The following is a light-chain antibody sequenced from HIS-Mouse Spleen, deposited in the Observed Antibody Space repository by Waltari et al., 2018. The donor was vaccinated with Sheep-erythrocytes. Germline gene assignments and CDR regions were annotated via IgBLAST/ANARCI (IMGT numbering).Light chain of an antibody. CDR2: KVS. V-gene: IGKV2-30*02. J-gene: IGKJ2*01. Sequence: DVVMTQSPLSLPVTLGQPASISCRSSQSLVHSDGNTYLNWFQQRPGQSPRRLIYKVSNRDSGVPDRFSGSGSGTDFTLKISRVEAEDVGVYYCMQGTFGQGTKVEIK. CDR3: MQGT. CDR1: QSLVHSDGNTY.